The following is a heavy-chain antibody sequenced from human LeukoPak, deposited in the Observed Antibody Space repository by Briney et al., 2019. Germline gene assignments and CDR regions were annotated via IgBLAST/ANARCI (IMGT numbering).Heavy chain of an antibody. J-gene: IGHJ4*02. CDR2: IKSKTDGGTT. Sequence: PGGSLRLSCAASGFTFSNAWMSWVRQAPGKGLEWVSRIKSKTDGGTTDYAAPVKGRFTISRDDSKNTLYLQMNSLKTEDTAVYYCTTDSSPVVPAAMDAWDYWGQGTLVTVSS. V-gene: IGHV3-15*01. CDR1: GFTFSNAW. CDR3: TTDSSPVVPAAMDAWDY. D-gene: IGHD2-2*01.